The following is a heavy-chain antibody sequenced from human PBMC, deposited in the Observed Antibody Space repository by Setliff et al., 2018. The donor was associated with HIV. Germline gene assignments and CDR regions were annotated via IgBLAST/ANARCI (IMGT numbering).Heavy chain of an antibody. CDR2: INPSGGGT. J-gene: IGHJ4*02. Sequence: ASVKVSCKASGYTFTSSYMHWVRRAPGQGLEWMGIINPSGGGTTYARKFQGRVTVTRDTSTTTVYMELSGLRSEDTAVYYCARANEAGTIDYWGQGTRVTVAS. V-gene: IGHV1-46*01. CDR1: GYTFTSSY. D-gene: IGHD1-1*01. CDR3: ARANEAGTIDY.